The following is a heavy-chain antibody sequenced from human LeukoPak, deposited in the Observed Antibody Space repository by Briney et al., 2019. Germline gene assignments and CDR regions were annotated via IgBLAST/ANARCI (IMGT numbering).Heavy chain of an antibody. CDR2: ISYDGRDK. D-gene: IGHD3-10*01. V-gene: IGHV3-30*18. Sequence: GGSLRLSCAASGFTFSSYGMHWVRQAPGKGLEWVALISYDGRDKYYADSVKGRFTISRDNSKNTVYLQMNSLRAEDTAVYYCAKVDYYGSGRSSDYWGQGTLVTVSS. J-gene: IGHJ4*02. CDR1: GFTFSSYG. CDR3: AKVDYYGSGRSSDY.